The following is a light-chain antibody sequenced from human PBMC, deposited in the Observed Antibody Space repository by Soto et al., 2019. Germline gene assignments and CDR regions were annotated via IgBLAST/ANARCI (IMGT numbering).Light chain of an antibody. CDR2: GAS. Sequence: EIVLTQSPGTLSLSPGERATLSCRAIQSVSSSYLAWYQQKPGQAPRLLIYGASSRATGIPDRFSGSGSGTDFTLTISRLEPEDFAVYYCQQYGSSPRALTFGGGTKVDIK. CDR1: QSVSSSY. V-gene: IGKV3-20*01. J-gene: IGKJ4*01. CDR3: QQYGSSPRALT.